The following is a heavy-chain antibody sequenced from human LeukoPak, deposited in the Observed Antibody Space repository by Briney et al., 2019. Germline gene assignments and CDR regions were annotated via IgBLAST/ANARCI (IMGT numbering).Heavy chain of an antibody. D-gene: IGHD6-19*01. CDR3: ARGNSSGWYWYYYYYMDV. Sequence: ASVKVSCKASGYTFTSYDINWVRQATGQGLEWMGWMNPNSGNTGYAQKFQGRVTMTRNTSISTAYMELSSLRSEDTAVYYCARGNSSGWYWYYYYYMDVWGKGTTVTISS. J-gene: IGHJ6*03. CDR1: GYTFTSYD. V-gene: IGHV1-8*01. CDR2: MNPNSGNT.